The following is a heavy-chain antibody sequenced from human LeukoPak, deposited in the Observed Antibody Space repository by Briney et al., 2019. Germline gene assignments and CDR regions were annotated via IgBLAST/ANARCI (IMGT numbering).Heavy chain of an antibody. J-gene: IGHJ4*02. D-gene: IGHD6-19*01. CDR2: TYYRSKWYN. CDR3: ARAPTPIIAVAGSFDY. Sequence: SQTLLLTCAISGDSVSNNSAAWNWIRQSPSRGLEWLGRTYYRSKWYNDYAVSVKSRITINPDTSKYQFSLQVNSVTPEDTAVYYCARAPTPIIAVAGSFDYWGQGTLVTVSS. V-gene: IGHV6-1*01. CDR1: GDSVSNNSAA.